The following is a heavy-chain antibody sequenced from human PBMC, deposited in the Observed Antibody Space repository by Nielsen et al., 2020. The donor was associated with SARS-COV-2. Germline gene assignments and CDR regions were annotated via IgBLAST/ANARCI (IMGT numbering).Heavy chain of an antibody. D-gene: IGHD2-15*01. CDR3: ARRRSGYCSGGSCSVMDV. Sequence: GSLRLSCAVSGGSISSSNWWSWVRQPPGKGLEWIGEIYHSGSTNYNPSLKSRVTISVDKSKNQFSLKLSSVTAADTAVYYCARRRSGYCSGGSCSVMDVWGQGTTATVSS. J-gene: IGHJ6*02. CDR1: GGSISSSNW. V-gene: IGHV4-4*02. CDR2: IYHSGST.